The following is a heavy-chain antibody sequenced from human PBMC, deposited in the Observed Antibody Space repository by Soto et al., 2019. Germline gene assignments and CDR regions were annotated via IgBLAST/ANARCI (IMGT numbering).Heavy chain of an antibody. CDR1: GGSISSYY. J-gene: IGHJ4*02. D-gene: IGHD2-15*01. V-gene: IGHV4-59*01. CDR3: ARLGCSGGACPFDY. Sequence: PSETLSLTCPVSGGSISSYYWSWIRQPPGKGLEWIGYVYYRGSTDYNTSLKSRVTISVDTSKNQFSLKLNSVTAADTAVYYCARLGCSGGACPFDYWGQGALVTVSS. CDR2: VYYRGST.